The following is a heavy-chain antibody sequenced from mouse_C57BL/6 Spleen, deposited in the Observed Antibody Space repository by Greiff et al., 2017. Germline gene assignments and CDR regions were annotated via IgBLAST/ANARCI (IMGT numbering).Heavy chain of an antibody. Sequence: EVQGVESGGGLVQPGGSLKLSCAAYGFTFSDYYMYWVRQTPEKRLEWVAYISNGGGSTYYPDTVKGRFTISRDNAKNTLYLQMSRLKSEDTAMYYCARQGGYYFDYWGQGTTLTVSS. V-gene: IGHV5-12*01. CDR1: GFTFSDYY. CDR3: ARQGGYYFDY. J-gene: IGHJ2*01. CDR2: ISNGGGST.